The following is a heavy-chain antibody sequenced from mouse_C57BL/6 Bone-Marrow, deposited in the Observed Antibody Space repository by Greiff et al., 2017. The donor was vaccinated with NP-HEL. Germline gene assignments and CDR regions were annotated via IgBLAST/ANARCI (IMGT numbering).Heavy chain of an antibody. CDR3: ARQGVTTVYYYAMDD. J-gene: IGHJ4*01. D-gene: IGHD1-1*01. CDR2: IWSDGST. V-gene: IGHV2-6-1*01. CDR1: GFSLTSYG. Sequence: QVQLKESGPGLVAPSQSLSITCTVSGFSLTSYGVHWVRQPPGKGLEWLVVIWSDGSTTYNSALKSRLSISKDNSKSQVFLKMNSLQTDDTAMYYCARQGVTTVYYYAMDDWGQGTSVTVSS.